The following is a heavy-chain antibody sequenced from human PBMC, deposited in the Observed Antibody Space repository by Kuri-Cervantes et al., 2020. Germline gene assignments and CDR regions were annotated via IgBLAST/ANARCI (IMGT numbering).Heavy chain of an antibody. CDR3: ARGEGYQLLYRGPLDY. CDR1: GFTFSSYS. D-gene: IGHD2-2*02. J-gene: IGHJ4*02. V-gene: IGHV3-21*01. Sequence: GESLKISCAASGFTFSSYSMNWVRQAPGKGLEWVSSISSSSSYIYYADSVKGRFTISRDNAKNSLYLQMNSLRAEDTAVYYCARGEGYQLLYRGPLDYWGQGTLVTVSS. CDR2: ISSSSSYI.